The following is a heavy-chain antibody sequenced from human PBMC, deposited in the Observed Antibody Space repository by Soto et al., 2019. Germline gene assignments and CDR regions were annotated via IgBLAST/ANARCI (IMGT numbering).Heavy chain of an antibody. D-gene: IGHD2-21*02. V-gene: IGHV4-39*01. CDR2: IYYSGST. CDR1: GDCIGSSSDS. J-gene: IGHJ6*02. CDR3: ARHYSYCDGDCYPSYYYYGMDV. Sequence: PAEPLSITGTVRGDCIGSSSDSWGWIGQPPGKGLEWIGSIYYSGSTYYNPSLKSRVTISVDTSKNQFSLKLSSVTAADTAVYYCARHYSYCDGDCYPSYYYYGMDVWGQGTTVT.